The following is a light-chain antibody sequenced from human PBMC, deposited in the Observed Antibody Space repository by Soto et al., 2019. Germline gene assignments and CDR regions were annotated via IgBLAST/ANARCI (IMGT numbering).Light chain of an antibody. CDR3: SSYTGGNPSYV. V-gene: IGLV2-14*01. J-gene: IGLJ1*01. CDR1: SSDLTYNS. CDR2: EVT. Sequence: QSALTQPASVSGSLGQSISISCTEDSSDLTYNSVSWYQHHPHKAPKLIIYEVTIRPSGVSDRFSGSKSGNTASLTVSGLQAEDEADYYCSSYTGGNPSYVFGTGTKVTVL.